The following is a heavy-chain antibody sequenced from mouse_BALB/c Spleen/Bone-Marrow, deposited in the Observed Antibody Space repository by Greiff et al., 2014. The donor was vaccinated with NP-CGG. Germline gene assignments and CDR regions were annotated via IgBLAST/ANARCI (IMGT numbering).Heavy chain of an antibody. Sequence: VKLMESGAELVKPGASVKLSCKASGYTFTSYYMYWVKQRPGQGLEWIGEINPSNGGTNFNEKFKNKATLTVDKSSSTAYMQLSGLIFEDSAVYYCTRSNGNWFAYWGQGTLVTVSA. D-gene: IGHD2-1*01. J-gene: IGHJ3*01. CDR3: TRSNGNWFAY. V-gene: IGHV1S81*02. CDR1: GYTFTSYY. CDR2: INPSNGGT.